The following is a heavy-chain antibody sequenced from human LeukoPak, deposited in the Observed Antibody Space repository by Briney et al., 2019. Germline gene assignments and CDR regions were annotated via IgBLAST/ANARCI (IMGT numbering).Heavy chain of an antibody. D-gene: IGHD3-3*01. CDR1: GFTFSNHW. J-gene: IGHJ3*01. V-gene: IGHV3-7*03. CDR2: IKQDGSEK. Sequence: GGSLRLSCAASGFTFSNHWMSWVRQAPGRGLEWVANIKQDGSEKYYVDSVKGRFTISRDNSNNMVYLQLKSLRVEDTAVYYCAKGRGTFGAIISDAFDVWGHGTMVIVSS. CDR3: AKGRGTFGAIISDAFDV.